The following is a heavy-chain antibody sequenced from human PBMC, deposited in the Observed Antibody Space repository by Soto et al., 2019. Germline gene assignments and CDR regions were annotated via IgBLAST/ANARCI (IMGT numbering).Heavy chain of an antibody. CDR1: GFTFSNYW. CDR3: ATAGSYRFDH. V-gene: IGHV3-74*01. Sequence: GGSLRLSCATSGFTFSNYWIHWVRQAPGEGLVWVSRINPDATTINYADSVKGRFTVSRDNAKNTLYLQMNSLRAEDTAVYYCATAGSYRFDHWGQGTLVTASS. J-gene: IGHJ4*02. CDR2: INPDATTI. D-gene: IGHD3-10*01.